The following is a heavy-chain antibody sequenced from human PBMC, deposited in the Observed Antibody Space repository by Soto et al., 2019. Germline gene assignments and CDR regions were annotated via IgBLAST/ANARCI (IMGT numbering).Heavy chain of an antibody. J-gene: IGHJ4*01. V-gene: IGHV1-3*01. Sequence: VAPVTVCSEATCNTFPGSCGYWVRSAPEQGLEWMGWINAGNGNTRYSQKFQDRVTITRDTSASTVYMELSSLRSEDTAVYSCARDRYSSSWYVGAFDYWG. CDR2: INAGNGNT. CDR1: CNTFPGSC. D-gene: IGHD6-13*01. CDR3: ARDRYSSSWYVGAFDY.